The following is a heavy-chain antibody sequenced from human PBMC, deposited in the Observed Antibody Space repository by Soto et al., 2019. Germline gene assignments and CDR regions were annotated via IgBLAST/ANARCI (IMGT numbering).Heavy chain of an antibody. D-gene: IGHD2-2*01. V-gene: IGHV1-69*13. CDR3: AREGLVLVPTTVNSDYYYYAMDV. CDR2: IIPIFPTP. CDR1: GGTFRTNA. Sequence: SVKVSCKASGGTFRTNAFSWVRQAPGQGLERKGRIIPIFPTPDYAQKFQGRVTITADESTNTDYMELSSLRSEDTAVYYCAREGLVLVPTTVNSDYYYYAMDVWGQGTTVTVSS. J-gene: IGHJ6*02.